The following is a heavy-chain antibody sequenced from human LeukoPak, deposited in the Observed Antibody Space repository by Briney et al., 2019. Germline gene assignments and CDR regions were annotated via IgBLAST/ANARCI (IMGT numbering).Heavy chain of an antibody. J-gene: IGHJ6*02. Sequence: GGSLRLSCAASGFTFSNAWMSWVRQAPGKGLEWVGRIKSKTDGGTTDYAAPVKGRFTISRDDSKNTLYLQMNSLKTEDTAVYYCTIPSYHYGMDVWGQGTTVTVSS. CDR2: IKSKTDGGTT. CDR1: GFTFSNAW. CDR3: TIPSYHYGMDV. V-gene: IGHV3-15*01.